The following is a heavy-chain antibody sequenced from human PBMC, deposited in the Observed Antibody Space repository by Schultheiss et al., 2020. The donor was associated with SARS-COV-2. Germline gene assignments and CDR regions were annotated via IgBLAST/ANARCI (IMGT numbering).Heavy chain of an antibody. CDR1: GFTFSSYA. V-gene: IGHV3-23*01. CDR3: ARVAAALDY. Sequence: GGSLRLSCAASGFTFSSYAMSWVRQAPGEGLQWVSAISGSGGSTYYADSVKGRFTISRDNSKNTVYLQMSSLRAEDTAVYYCARVAAALDYWGQGTLVTSPQ. J-gene: IGHJ4*02. CDR2: ISGSGGST. D-gene: IGHD6-13*01.